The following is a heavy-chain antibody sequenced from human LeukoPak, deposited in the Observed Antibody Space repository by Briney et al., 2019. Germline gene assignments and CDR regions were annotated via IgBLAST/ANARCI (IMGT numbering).Heavy chain of an antibody. Sequence: GASVKVSCKASGYTFTGYYMHWVRQAPGQGLEWMGWINPNSGGTNYAQKFQGRVTMTRDTSISTAYMELSRLRSDDTAVYYCARDYYDSSGYYFYFDYGAQGPLVTVSS. D-gene: IGHD3-22*01. CDR2: INPNSGGT. J-gene: IGHJ4*02. V-gene: IGHV1-2*02. CDR1: GYTFTGYY. CDR3: ARDYYDSSGYYFYFDY.